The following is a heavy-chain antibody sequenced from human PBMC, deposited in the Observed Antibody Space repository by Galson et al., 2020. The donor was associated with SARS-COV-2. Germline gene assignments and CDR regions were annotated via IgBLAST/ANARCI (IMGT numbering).Heavy chain of an antibody. CDR1: GFTFSTYA. Sequence: GESLKISCAASGFTFSTYAMHWVRQAPGKGLEWVAVIWSDGNNKYYLDSVKGRFTISRDNSKNTVNLQMNGLRAEDTAVYYCTTSIIVPGTLDYWGQGTLVCVSS. J-gene: IGHJ4*02. CDR2: IWSDGNNK. CDR3: TTSIIVPGTLDY. V-gene: IGHV3-33*01. D-gene: IGHD3-22*01.